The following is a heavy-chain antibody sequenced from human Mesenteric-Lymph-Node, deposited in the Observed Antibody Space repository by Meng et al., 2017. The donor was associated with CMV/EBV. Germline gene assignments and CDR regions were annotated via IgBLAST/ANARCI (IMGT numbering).Heavy chain of an antibody. CDR2: ISDDGSEK. CDR1: GFTFSSYA. D-gene: IGHD2-2*01. Sequence: GESLKISCAASGFTFSSYAMHWVRQAPGKGLEWVAVISDDGSEKYYADSVKGRFTISRDNSKNTLYLQMNSLRAENTAVYYCAKFRSSTSDVSQSWGQGTLVTVSS. J-gene: IGHJ4*02. V-gene: IGHV3-30*04. CDR3: AKFRSSTSDVSQS.